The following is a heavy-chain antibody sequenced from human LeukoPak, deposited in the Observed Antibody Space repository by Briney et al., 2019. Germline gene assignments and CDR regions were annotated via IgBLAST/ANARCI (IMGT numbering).Heavy chain of an antibody. Sequence: ASVKVSCKASGYTFTSYDINWVRQATGQGLEWMGWMNPNSGNTGYAQKFQGRVTMTRNTSISTAYMELSSLRSEDTAVYYCARAVVPAAIDFDYWGQGTLVTVSS. D-gene: IGHD2-2*01. CDR3: ARAVVPAAIDFDY. CDR2: MNPNSGNT. V-gene: IGHV1-8*01. J-gene: IGHJ4*02. CDR1: GYTFTSYD.